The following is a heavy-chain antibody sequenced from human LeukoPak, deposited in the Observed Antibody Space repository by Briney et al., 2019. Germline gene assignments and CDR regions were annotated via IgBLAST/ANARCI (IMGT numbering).Heavy chain of an antibody. CDR3: ASYYDFWSGLHY. CDR2: ISYDGSNK. Sequence: PGRSLRLSCAASGFTFSSYAMHWVRQAPGKGLEWVAVISYDGSNKYYADSVKGRFTISRDNSKNTLYLQMNSLRAEDTAVYYCASYYDFWSGLHYWGQGTLVTVSS. J-gene: IGHJ4*02. V-gene: IGHV3-30-3*01. D-gene: IGHD3-3*01. CDR1: GFTFSSYA.